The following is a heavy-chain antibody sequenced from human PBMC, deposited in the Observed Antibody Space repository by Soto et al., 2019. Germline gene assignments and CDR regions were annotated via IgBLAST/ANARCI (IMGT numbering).Heavy chain of an antibody. V-gene: IGHV3-30*18. J-gene: IGHJ4*02. CDR3: AKELRLGLAASVPALVS. CDR1: GFTFSNYA. CDR2: ISFDGNNE. Sequence: PGGSLRLSCAASGFTFSNYAIHWVRQAPGKGLEWVAFISFDGNNEHYADSVKGRFTIPRDNSKNTLYLQMNSLRTDDTAVYHCAKELRLGLAASVPALVSWGQGTLVTVSS. D-gene: IGHD6-13*01.